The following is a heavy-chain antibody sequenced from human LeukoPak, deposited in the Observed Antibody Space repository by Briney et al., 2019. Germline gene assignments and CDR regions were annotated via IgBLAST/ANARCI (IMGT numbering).Heavy chain of an antibody. D-gene: IGHD3-22*01. V-gene: IGHV1-69*13. J-gene: IGHJ4*02. Sequence: SVKVSCKASGGTFSSYAISWVRQAPGQGLEWMGGIIPIFGTPNYAQKFQGRLTITADESTSTAYMELSSLKASDTAMYYCARHLVDDSSGYGLDPIFDYWGQGTLVTVSS. CDR1: GGTFSSYA. CDR2: IIPIFGTP. CDR3: ARHLVDDSSGYGLDPIFDY.